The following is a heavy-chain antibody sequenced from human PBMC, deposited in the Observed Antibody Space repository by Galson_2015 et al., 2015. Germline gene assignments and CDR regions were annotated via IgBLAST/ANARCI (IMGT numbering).Heavy chain of an antibody. CDR3: ARLSGQRAC. CDR1: GGSFSTYS. Sequence: ETLSLPCAVYGGSFSTYSWSWLRQPPGKGLEWIGEINQSGSSNYNPSLKSRVTISMDTSKNQFSLSLTSVTAADTAVYYCARLSGQRACWGQGTLVTVSS. CDR2: INQSGSS. J-gene: IGHJ4*02. V-gene: IGHV4-34*01.